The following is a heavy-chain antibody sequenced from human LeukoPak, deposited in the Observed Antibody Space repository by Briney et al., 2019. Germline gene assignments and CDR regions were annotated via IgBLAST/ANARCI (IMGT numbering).Heavy chain of an antibody. Sequence: GGSLRLSCAASGFTFSSYSMNWARQAPGKGLEWVSSISSSSSYIYYADSVKGRFTISRDNAKNSLYLQMNSLRAEDTAVYYCARWDPRSTGDYYYMDVWGKGTAVTVSS. J-gene: IGHJ6*03. D-gene: IGHD2-2*01. CDR3: ARWDPRSTGDYYYMDV. V-gene: IGHV3-21*01. CDR1: GFTFSSYS. CDR2: ISSSSSYI.